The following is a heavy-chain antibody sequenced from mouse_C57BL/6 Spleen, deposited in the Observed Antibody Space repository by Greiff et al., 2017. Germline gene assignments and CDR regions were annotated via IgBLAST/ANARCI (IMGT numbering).Heavy chain of an antibody. J-gene: IGHJ3*01. CDR2: IYPRSGNT. D-gene: IGHD2-4*01. Sequence: VQLQESGAELARPGASVKLSCKASGYTFTSYGISWVKQRTGQGLEWIGEIYPRSGNTYYNEKFKGKATLTADKSSSTAYMELRSLTSEDSAVYFCARSGDYDGAWFAYWGQGTLVTVSA. CDR1: GYTFTSYG. CDR3: ARSGDYDGAWFAY. V-gene: IGHV1-81*01.